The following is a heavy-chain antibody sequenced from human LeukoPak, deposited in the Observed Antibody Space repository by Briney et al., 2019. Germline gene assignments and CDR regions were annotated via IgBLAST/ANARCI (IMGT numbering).Heavy chain of an antibody. V-gene: IGHV3-7*01. D-gene: IGHD7-27*01. Sequence: GGSLRLSCAASGFTFGTYWMTWVRQAPGKGLEWVADIKPDGSEKYYLDSVKGRFTISRDNAENSLYLQMNSLRAEDTAIYFCARDWAHYDYWGQETLVTVSS. CDR3: ARDWAHYDY. CDR2: IKPDGSEK. CDR1: GFTFGTYW. J-gene: IGHJ4*02.